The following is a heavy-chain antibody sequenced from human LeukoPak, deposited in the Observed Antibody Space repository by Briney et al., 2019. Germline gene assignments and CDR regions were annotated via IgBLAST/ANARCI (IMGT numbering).Heavy chain of an antibody. J-gene: IGHJ6*04. CDR2: ISGSGGST. V-gene: IGHV3-23*01. D-gene: IGHD2-15*01. Sequence: PGGSLRLSCAASGFTFSSYGMSWVRQAPGKGLEWVSAISGSGGSTYCADSVKGRFTISRDNSKNTLYLQMNSLRAEDTAVYYCARDLRYSDVWGKGTTVTVSS. CDR1: GFTFSSYG. CDR3: ARDLRYSDV.